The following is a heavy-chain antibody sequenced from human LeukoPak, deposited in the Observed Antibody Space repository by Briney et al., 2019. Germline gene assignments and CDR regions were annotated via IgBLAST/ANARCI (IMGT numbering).Heavy chain of an antibody. CDR1: GFTVSSNY. J-gene: IGHJ4*02. Sequence: PGGSLRLSCAASGFTVSSNYMSWVRQAPGKGLEWVSVIYSGGSTYYADSVKGRFTISRDNSKNTLYLQMNSLRAEDTAVYYCARAGERWDILTTYFDYWGQGTLVTVSS. V-gene: IGHV3-66*01. CDR2: IYSGGST. CDR3: ARAGERWDILTTYFDY. D-gene: IGHD3-9*01.